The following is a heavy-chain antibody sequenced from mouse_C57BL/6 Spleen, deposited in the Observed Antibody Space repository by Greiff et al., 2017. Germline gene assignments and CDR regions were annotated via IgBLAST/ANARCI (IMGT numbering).Heavy chain of an antibody. V-gene: IGHV1-15*01. J-gene: IGHJ2*01. CDR1: GYTFTDYE. CDR3: TVWYSYFDY. CDR2: IDPETGGT. D-gene: IGHD2-10*02. Sequence: VQLQESGAELVRPGASVTLSCKASGYTFTDYEMHWVKQTPVHGLEWIGAIDPETGGTAYNQKFKGKAILTADKSSSIAYMELRSLTSEDSAVYYCTVWYSYFDYWGQGTTLTVSS.